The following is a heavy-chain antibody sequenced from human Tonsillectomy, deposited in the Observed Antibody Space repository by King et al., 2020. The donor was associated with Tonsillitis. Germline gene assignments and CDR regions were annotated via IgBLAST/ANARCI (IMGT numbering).Heavy chain of an antibody. V-gene: IGHV3-23*04. D-gene: IGHD3-16*01. CDR1: GFTFSSYA. Sequence: VQLVESGGGLVQPGGSLRVSCAASGFTFSSYAMSWVRQAPGKGLEWVSGIIGTRVTTYYADSVKGRFTISRDNSKNTLYLQMNSLRAEDTAVYYCAKGDMGYYYYGMDVWGQGTTVTVSS. CDR2: IIGTRVTT. J-gene: IGHJ6*02. CDR3: AKGDMGYYYYGMDV.